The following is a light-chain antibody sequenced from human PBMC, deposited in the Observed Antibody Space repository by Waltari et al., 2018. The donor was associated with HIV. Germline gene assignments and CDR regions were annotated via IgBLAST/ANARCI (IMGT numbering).Light chain of an antibody. CDR3: QQSNSPPFT. CDR1: QTISTY. V-gene: IGKV1-39*01. J-gene: IGKJ3*01. Sequence: DIQMTQSPSSLSASVGDRVTIACRASQTISTYLCWYQQKQGKAPKLLICGSSILQRGVPSRFSGSGSWTDFTLTIMSLQPEDFATYYCQQSNSPPFTFGPGTKVDVK. CDR2: GSS.